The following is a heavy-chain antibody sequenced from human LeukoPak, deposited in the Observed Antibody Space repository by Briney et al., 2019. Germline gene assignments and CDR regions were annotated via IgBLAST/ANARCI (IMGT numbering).Heavy chain of an antibody. J-gene: IGHJ4*02. V-gene: IGHV1-8*01. CDR3: ARGPNFFYGSGSAYYFDY. CDR1: GYTFTSYD. D-gene: IGHD3-10*01. Sequence: ASVKVSCKASGYTFTSYDINWVRQATGQGLEWMGWMNPNSGNTGYAQKFQGRVTMTRNTSISTAYMELSSLRSEDTAVCYCARGPNFFYGSGSAYYFDYWGQGTLVTVSS. CDR2: MNPNSGNT.